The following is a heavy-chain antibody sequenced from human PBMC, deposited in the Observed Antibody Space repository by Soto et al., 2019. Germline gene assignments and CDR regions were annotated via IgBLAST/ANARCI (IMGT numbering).Heavy chain of an antibody. D-gene: IGHD3-10*01. CDR1: GDSISSGDYY. Sequence: SETLSLTCTVSGDSISSGDYYWSWIRQPPGKGLEWIGYIYYSGSTYYNPSLKSRVTISVDTSKNQFSLKLSSVTAADTAVYYCARVGGFGATTIDSWGQGTLVTVSS. CDR2: IYYSGST. V-gene: IGHV4-30-4*01. CDR3: ARVGGFGATTIDS. J-gene: IGHJ4*02.